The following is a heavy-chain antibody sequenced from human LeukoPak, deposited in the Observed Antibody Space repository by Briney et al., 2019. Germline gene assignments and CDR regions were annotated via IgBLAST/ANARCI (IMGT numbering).Heavy chain of an antibody. CDR3: ARDGSGLAVRGWFDF. V-gene: IGHV3-33*01. J-gene: IGHJ5*01. Sequence: PGGSLRLSCVASGFTFNKYGVHWVRQAPGKGLEWVAVIWYDGRNEYYADSVKGRLAISRDNDKNTVNLQMNSLRAEDTAVYHCARDGSGLAVRGWFDFWGQGTLVTVSS. CDR1: GFTFNKYG. D-gene: IGHD3-10*01. CDR2: IWYDGRNE.